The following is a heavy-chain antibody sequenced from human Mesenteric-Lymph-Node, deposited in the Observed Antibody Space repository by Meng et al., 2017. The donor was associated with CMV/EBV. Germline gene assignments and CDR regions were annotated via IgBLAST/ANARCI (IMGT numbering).Heavy chain of an antibody. D-gene: IGHD1-26*01. V-gene: IGHV3-23*03. Sequence: LSLTCAASGFTFSSYVMNWVRQAPGKGLEWVSVIYSGGNTHYADSVKGRFTISRDNSKNTLYLQMNSLRAEDTAVYYCARDRGGSYNYWGQGTLVTVSS. J-gene: IGHJ4*02. CDR1: GFTFSSYV. CDR2: IYSGGNT. CDR3: ARDRGGSYNY.